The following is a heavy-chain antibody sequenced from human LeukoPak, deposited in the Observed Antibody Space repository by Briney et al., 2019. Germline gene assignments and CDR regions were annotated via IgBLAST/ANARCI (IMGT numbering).Heavy chain of an antibody. J-gene: IGHJ4*02. Sequence: GGSLRLSCAASGFTFSNYWMHWVRQAPGKGLVWASHINYDGSSTTYADSAKGRVTISRDNAKNTLYLQMNSLRVEDTAVYYCSRSTVSLVDWSQGTLVTVSS. CDR3: SRSTVSLVD. D-gene: IGHD4-17*01. CDR1: GFTFSNYW. V-gene: IGHV3-74*01. CDR2: INYDGSST.